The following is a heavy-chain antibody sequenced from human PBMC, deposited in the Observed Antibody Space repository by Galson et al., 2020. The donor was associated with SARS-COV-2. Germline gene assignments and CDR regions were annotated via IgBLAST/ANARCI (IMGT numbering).Heavy chain of an antibody. CDR3: VRAGHSVFNWFDP. Sequence: SETLSLTCTVSGGSLNRGGYYWSWIRQLPGKGLEWIGHVYFTGSTYYNPSLKSRVSISADTSKNQFSLKLSSVTAADTAVYYCVRAGHSVFNWFDPWGQGTLVTVSS. CDR1: GGSLNRGGYY. J-gene: IGHJ5*02. D-gene: IGHD3-3*01. CDR2: VYFTGST. V-gene: IGHV4-31*03.